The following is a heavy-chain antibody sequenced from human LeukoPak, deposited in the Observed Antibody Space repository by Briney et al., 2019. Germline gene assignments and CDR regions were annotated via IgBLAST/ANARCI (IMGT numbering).Heavy chain of an antibody. Sequence: ASVKVSCKASGYTFAGYNIHWVRQAPGQGLEWMAWINPNSGETAYAQNFQGRVTATSDTSISTAYMELSGLTSDDTAVYFCAREMTTVKCYFDSWGQGTLVTAPS. CDR1: GYTFAGYN. CDR2: INPNSGET. J-gene: IGHJ4*02. CDR3: AREMTTVKCYFDS. V-gene: IGHV1-2*02. D-gene: IGHD4-11*01.